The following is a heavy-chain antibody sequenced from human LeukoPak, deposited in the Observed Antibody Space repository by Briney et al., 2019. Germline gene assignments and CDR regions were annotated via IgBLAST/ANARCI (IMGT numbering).Heavy chain of an antibody. CDR3: ARGHYDVLAASYKWTPDY. J-gene: IGHJ4*02. CDR1: GLTFNTFN. CDR2: ITSGGDYI. V-gene: IGHV3-21*01. Sequence: GGSPRLSCAASGLTFNTFNMNWVRQAPGKGLEWVSSITSGGDYIYYADSVKGRFTTSRDNAKNSLSLQLNSLRVEDTAVYYCARGHYDVLAASYKWTPDYWGQGTLVTVSS. D-gene: IGHD3-9*01.